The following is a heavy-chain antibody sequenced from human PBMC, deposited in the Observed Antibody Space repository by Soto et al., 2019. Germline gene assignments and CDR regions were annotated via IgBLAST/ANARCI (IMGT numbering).Heavy chain of an antibody. D-gene: IGHD2-2*01. J-gene: IGHJ4*02. Sequence: GESLKISFKGSGYTFTSYWIGLVRQIPGKGLEWMGIIYPGDSNTIYSPSFQGQVTISADESISTAYLQWSSLKATDTAMYFCARQGYCSTTACYAVDYWGQGTLVTVSS. CDR2: IYPGDSNT. CDR3: ARQGYCSTTACYAVDY. CDR1: GYTFTSYW. V-gene: IGHV5-51*01.